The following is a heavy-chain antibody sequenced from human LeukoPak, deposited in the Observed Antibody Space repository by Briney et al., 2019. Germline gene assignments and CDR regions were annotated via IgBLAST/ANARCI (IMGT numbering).Heavy chain of an antibody. CDR1: GCSISSYY. CDR2: IYYSGGT. D-gene: IGHD3-22*01. J-gene: IGHJ3*02. CDR3: ARYSSGYRDAFDI. V-gene: IGHV4-59*01. Sequence: PSETLSLTCTVSGCSISSYYWSWIRQPPGKGLEWIGYIYYSGGTNYNPSLKSRVTISVDTSKNQFSLKLSSVTAADTAVYYCARYSSGYRDAFDIWGQGTMVTVSS.